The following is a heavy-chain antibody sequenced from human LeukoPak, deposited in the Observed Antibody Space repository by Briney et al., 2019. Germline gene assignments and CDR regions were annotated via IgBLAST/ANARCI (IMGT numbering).Heavy chain of an antibody. CDR2: IYYSGST. D-gene: IGHD3-9*01. Sequence: PSETLSLTCTVSGGSISSYYWSWIRQPPGKGLEWTGYIYYSGSTNYNPSLKSRVTISVDTSKNQFSLKLSSVTAADTAVYYCARDMPPLPGYSPLDYWGQGTLVTVSS. CDR1: GGSISSYY. V-gene: IGHV4-59*01. CDR3: ARDMPPLPGYSPLDY. J-gene: IGHJ4*02.